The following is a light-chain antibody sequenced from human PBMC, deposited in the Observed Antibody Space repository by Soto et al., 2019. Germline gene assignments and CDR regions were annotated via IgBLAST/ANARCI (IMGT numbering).Light chain of an antibody. V-gene: IGLV3-1*01. Sequence: SYELTQPPSVSVSPGQTASITCFGDELGNKYTFWYQQKPGQSPVVVISQDTERPSGIPERFSGSNSGNTATLTISGTQAVDEADYYCQVWDASTVVFGGGTKLTVL. CDR2: QDT. CDR3: QVWDASTVV. CDR1: ELGNKY. J-gene: IGLJ2*01.